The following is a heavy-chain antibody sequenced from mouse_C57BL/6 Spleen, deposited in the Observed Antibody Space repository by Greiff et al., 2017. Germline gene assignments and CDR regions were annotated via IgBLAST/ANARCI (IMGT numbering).Heavy chain of an antibody. D-gene: IGHD1-1*01. Sequence: EVLLVESGPGLVKPSQSLSLSCSVSGYSITSCYYWYWIRQFPGNKLERMGYISYDGSNNYNPYLKNRNSITRDTSTNQFFLKSNSVTTEDTTTEYSARWVSTTVVDPYYNAMDDWGQGTSVTVSS. V-gene: IGHV3-6*01. CDR3: ARWVSTTVVDPYYNAMDD. J-gene: IGHJ4*01. CDR1: GYSITSCYY. CDR2: ISYDGSN.